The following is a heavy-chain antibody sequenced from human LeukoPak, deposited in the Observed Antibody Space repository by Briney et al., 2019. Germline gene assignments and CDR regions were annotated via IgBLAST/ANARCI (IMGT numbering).Heavy chain of an antibody. V-gene: IGHV1-69*02. D-gene: IGHD2-2*01. J-gene: IGHJ5*02. Sequence: SVKVSCKASGGTFSSYTISWVRQAPGQGLEWMGRIIPILGIANYAQKFQGRVTITADKSTSTAYMELSSLRSEDTAVYYCARAQCSSTSCYSDLNWFDPWGQGTLVTVSS. CDR1: GGTFSSYT. CDR3: ARAQCSSTSCYSDLNWFDP. CDR2: IIPILGIA.